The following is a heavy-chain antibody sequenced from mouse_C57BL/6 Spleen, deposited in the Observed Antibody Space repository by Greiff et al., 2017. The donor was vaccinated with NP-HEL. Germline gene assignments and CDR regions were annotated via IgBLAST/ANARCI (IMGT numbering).Heavy chain of an antibody. D-gene: IGHD1-1*01. Sequence: QVQLQQPGAELVMPGASVKLSCKASGYTFTSYWMHWVKQRPGQGLEWIGEIDPSDSYTNYNQKFKGKSTLTVDKSSSTAYMQISSLTSEDTPVYYCARGYYGGRLWYFDVWGTGTTVTVSS. CDR3: ARGYYGGRLWYFDV. V-gene: IGHV1-69*01. CDR1: GYTFTSYW. CDR2: IDPSDSYT. J-gene: IGHJ1*03.